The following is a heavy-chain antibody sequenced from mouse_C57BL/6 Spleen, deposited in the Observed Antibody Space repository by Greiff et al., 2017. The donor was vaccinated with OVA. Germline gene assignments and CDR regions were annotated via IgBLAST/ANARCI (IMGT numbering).Heavy chain of an antibody. Sequence: QVQLQQPGAELVKPGASVKMSCKASGYNFTCYWITWVKQRPGHGLEWIGDIYPGSGRTHYNEKFKSKATLTVDTSSSTAYMQLSSLTSEDAAVYDWAGPITTVVDYSAMDDWGQGTSVTVSS. CDR3: AGPITTVVDYSAMDD. D-gene: IGHD1-1*01. CDR2: IYPGSGRT. CDR1: GYNFTCYW. J-gene: IGHJ4*01. V-gene: IGHV1-55*01.